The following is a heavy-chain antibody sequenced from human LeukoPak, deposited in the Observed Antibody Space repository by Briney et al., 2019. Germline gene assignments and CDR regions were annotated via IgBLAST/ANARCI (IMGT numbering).Heavy chain of an antibody. J-gene: IGHJ4*02. CDR1: GGSISSHY. D-gene: IGHD6-6*01. CDR2: IYTSGGT. CDR3: ARLTRLSTSPDRYYLDY. Sequence: PSETLSLTCTVSGGSISSHYWSWIRQPPGKGLEWIGYIYTSGGTNYIPSLKGRVTISIDTSKSQFSLKLSSVTAADSAVYYCARLTRLSTSPDRYYLDYWGQGTLVTVSS. V-gene: IGHV4-4*09.